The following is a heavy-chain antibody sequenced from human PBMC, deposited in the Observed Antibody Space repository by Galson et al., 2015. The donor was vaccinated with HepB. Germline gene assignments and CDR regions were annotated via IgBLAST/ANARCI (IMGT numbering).Heavy chain of an antibody. CDR3: ARDGTYYGYYFDY. D-gene: IGHD3-10*01. V-gene: IGHV1-69*06. CDR1: GRFFSAYG. J-gene: IGHJ4*02. CDR2: TIAVFGTT. Sequence: SVKVSCKAAGRFFSAYGISWVRQAPGLGLEWMGGTIAVFGTTHYAQKFQGRVTITADKSTSTVYMELSSLRSEDTAVYYCARDGTYYGYYFDYWGQGTLVTVSS.